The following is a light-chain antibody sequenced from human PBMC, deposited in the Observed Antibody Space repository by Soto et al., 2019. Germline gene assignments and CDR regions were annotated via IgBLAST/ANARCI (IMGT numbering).Light chain of an antibody. CDR2: VAA. J-gene: IGKJ1*01. CDR3: QQYNSYWT. Sequence: AIQMTQSPSSLSASVGDTVTITCRAGQAIGSELGWYQQKPGKAPKLLIYVAASLQSGVPSRFSGGGSGTDFTLTISSLQSEDFATYYCQQYNSYWTFGQGTKVDI. CDR1: QAIGSE. V-gene: IGKV1-13*02.